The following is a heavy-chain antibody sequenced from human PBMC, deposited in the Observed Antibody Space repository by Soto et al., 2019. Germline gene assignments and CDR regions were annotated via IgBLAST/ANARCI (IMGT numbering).Heavy chain of an antibody. Sequence: GGSLRLSCVASGLPVAGSYMAWVRQAPGKGLEWPSVIYNDGTTYYSQSVEGRFTISRDTSKNTLYLQMDRLRDEDTAVYYCVRPLPSGQTHARDVWGQGTTVTVSS. D-gene: IGHD3-10*01. CDR1: GLPVAGSY. J-gene: IGHJ6*02. CDR3: VRPLPSGQTHARDV. CDR2: IYNDGTT. V-gene: IGHV3-53*01.